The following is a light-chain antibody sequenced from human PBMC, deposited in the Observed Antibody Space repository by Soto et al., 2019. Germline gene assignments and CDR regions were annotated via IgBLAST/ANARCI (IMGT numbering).Light chain of an antibody. J-gene: IGKJ1*01. CDR1: QSVRNY. CDR3: QQRGDWPPTWT. Sequence: DIVLTQSPATLSLSPGERATLSCRASQSVRNYLAWYQQKPGQAPRLVIFDASNRATGVPARFSGSGSGTDVALTISSLEPEDFAVYYCQQRGDWPPTWTFGQGTRVEIK. V-gene: IGKV3-11*01. CDR2: DAS.